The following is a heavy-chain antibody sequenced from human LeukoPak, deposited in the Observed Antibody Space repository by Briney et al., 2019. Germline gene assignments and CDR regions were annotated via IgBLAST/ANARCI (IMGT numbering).Heavy chain of an antibody. D-gene: IGHD6-19*01. CDR1: GESFNGYY. V-gene: IGHV4-34*01. CDR2: INHSGST. CDR3: ARGGWQWLVSQRVKWFDP. J-gene: IGHJ5*02. Sequence: SETLSLTCAVYGESFNGYYWSWIRQPPGKGLEWIGEINHSGSTNYNPSLKSRVTISVDTSKNQFSLKLSSVTAADTAVYYCARGGWQWLVSQRVKWFDPWGQGTLVTVSS.